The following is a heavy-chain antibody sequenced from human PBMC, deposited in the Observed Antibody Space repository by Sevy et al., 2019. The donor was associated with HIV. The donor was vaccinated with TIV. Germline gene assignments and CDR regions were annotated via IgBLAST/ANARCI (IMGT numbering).Heavy chain of an antibody. J-gene: IGHJ3*02. D-gene: IGHD3-3*01. CDR2: NYYSGST. CDR1: GGSISSYY. V-gene: IGHV4-59*01. Sequence: SETLSRTCTVSGGSISSYYWSWIRQPPGKGLERIGYNYYSGSTNYNPSLKSRFTISVDTSKNQSSLKLSSVTAAATAVYYCARLSGNYDFWSGYADAFDIWGQGTMVTVSS. CDR3: ARLSGNYDFWSGYADAFDI.